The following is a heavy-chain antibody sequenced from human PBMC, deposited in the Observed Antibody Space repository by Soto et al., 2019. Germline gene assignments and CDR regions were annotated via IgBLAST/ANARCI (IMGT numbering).Heavy chain of an antibody. Sequence: GGSLRLSCTASGFTFSNYWMSWVRQAPGKGLEWVANIKQDGSDKYYADSVKGRFTISRDNAKSSLYLQMNSLRAEDTAVYYCAIFRVVAAPRAWFDPWGQGPLVTV. V-gene: IGHV3-7*01. D-gene: IGHD2-15*01. J-gene: IGHJ5*02. CDR1: GFTFSNYW. CDR2: IKQDGSDK. CDR3: AIFRVVAAPRAWFDP.